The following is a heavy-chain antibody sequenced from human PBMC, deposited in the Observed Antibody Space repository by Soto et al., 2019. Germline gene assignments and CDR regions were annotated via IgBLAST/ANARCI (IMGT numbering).Heavy chain of an antibody. J-gene: IGHJ6*03. Sequence: SVKVSCKASGGTFSSYTISWVRQAPGQGLEWLGRIIPILGIANYAQKFQGRVTITADKSTSTAYMELSSLRSEGTAVYYCARADYGDYVALDYYYYYMDVWGKGTTVTVSS. V-gene: IGHV1-69*02. D-gene: IGHD4-17*01. CDR1: GGTFSSYT. CDR2: IIPILGIA. CDR3: ARADYGDYVALDYYYYYMDV.